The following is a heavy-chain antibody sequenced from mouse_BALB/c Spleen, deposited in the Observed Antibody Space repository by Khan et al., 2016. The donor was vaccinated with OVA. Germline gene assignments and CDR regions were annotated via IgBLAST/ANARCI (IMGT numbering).Heavy chain of an antibody. CDR2: IWSGGST. CDR3: ARNYDYDEGLAY. Sequence: QVQLKQSGPGLVQPSQSLSITCTVSGFSLTTYGVHWVRQSPGKGLEWLGVIWSGGSTDYNAALISRVSISKDSSKSQVFFKMDSLQVNDTAIYYCARNYDYDEGLAYWGQGTLVTVSA. V-gene: IGHV2-2*02. CDR1: GFSLTTYG. D-gene: IGHD2-4*01. J-gene: IGHJ3*01.